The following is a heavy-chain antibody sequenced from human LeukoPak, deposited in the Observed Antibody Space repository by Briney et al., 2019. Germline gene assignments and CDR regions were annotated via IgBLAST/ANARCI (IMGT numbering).Heavy chain of an antibody. CDR2: FYSGGGT. V-gene: IGHV3-53*01. J-gene: IGHJ4*02. D-gene: IGHD6-19*01. CDR3: ARGYSSGWYGGY. CDR1: GFTVSNYY. Sequence: PGGSLRLSCAASGFTVSNYYMSWVRQAPGKGLEWVSVFYSGGGTYYADSVKGRFTISRDNSKNTLYLQMNGLRAEDTAVYYCARGYSSGWYGGYWGQGTLVTVSS.